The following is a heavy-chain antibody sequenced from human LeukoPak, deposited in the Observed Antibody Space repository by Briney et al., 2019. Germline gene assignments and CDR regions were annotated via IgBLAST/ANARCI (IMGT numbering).Heavy chain of an antibody. V-gene: IGHV3-74*01. CDR3: VRGSTSDWYPADY. D-gene: IGHD6-19*01. Sequence: GGSLRLSCTASGFTFSRYWMHWVRQDPGKGLVWVSRINGDGSSTTYADSVKGRFTISRDNAKNTLYLQMNSLRAEDTAVYHCVRGSTSDWYPADYWGQGTLVTVSS. CDR2: INGDGSST. CDR1: GFTFSRYW. J-gene: IGHJ4*02.